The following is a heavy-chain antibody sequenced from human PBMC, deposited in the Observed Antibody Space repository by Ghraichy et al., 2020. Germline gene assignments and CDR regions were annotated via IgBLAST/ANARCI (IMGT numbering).Heavy chain of an antibody. Sequence: SETLSLTCTVSGDSIISSGYLWGWIRQPPGKGLEWIGSIYYRGSTYYNPSLKSRVTISVDTSKNQLSLHLSSVSAADTAVYYCARLSSGYSYLDYWGQGTLVTVSS. V-gene: IGHV4-39*07. CDR3: ARLSSGYSYLDY. CDR1: GDSIISSGYL. D-gene: IGHD3-22*01. J-gene: IGHJ4*02. CDR2: IYYRGST.